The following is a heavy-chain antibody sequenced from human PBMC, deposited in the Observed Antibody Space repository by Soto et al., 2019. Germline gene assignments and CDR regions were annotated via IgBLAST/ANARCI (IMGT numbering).Heavy chain of an antibody. D-gene: IGHD3-16*01. V-gene: IGHV4-30-2*01. J-gene: IGHJ3*01. CDR3: ARPFYDWGGGFDL. CDR1: GGSFSSGGYS. CDR2: IYHTGST. Sequence: QLRLQESGSGLVKPSQTLSLTCAVSGGSFSSGGYSWSWIRQPPGKGLEWIGYIYHTGSTSSNPSLKSRLTMSLDRSKNQLSLRLSSVTAADTAVYYCARPFYDWGGGFDLWGQGKMVTVSS.